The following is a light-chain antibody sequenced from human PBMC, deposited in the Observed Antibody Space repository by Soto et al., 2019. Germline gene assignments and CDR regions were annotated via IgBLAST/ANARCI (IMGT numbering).Light chain of an antibody. CDR2: GAS. CDR1: QSVSSR. J-gene: IGKJ5*01. Sequence: EIVLTQSPGTLSLSPGERATLSCRASQSVSSRLAWYQQKPGQAPRLLISGASSRATGIPDGFSGSGSATDFTLTISRLEPEDFALYYCQQYGGSPITFGQGTRLEIK. V-gene: IGKV3-20*01. CDR3: QQYGGSPIT.